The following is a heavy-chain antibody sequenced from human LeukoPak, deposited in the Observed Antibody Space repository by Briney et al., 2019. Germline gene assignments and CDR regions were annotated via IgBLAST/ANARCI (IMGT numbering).Heavy chain of an antibody. V-gene: IGHV4-59*01. D-gene: IGHD3-22*01. Sequence: SETLSLTCTVSGGSISTYYWSWIRQSPGRGLECIGYIYYSGITKNNPSLKSRVTISVDTSTNQFSLRLSSVTAADTAVYYCARGYYYDSSGYFLDFWGQGTLVTVSS. J-gene: IGHJ4*02. CDR2: IYYSGIT. CDR1: GGSISTYY. CDR3: ARGYYYDSSGYFLDF.